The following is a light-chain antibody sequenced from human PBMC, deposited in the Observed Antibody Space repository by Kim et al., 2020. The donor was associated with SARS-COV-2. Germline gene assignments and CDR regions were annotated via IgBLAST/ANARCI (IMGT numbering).Light chain of an antibody. V-gene: IGKV1-8*01. CDR3: QQYYSYPYT. CDR1: QCISSY. CDR2: AAS. J-gene: IGKJ2*01. Sequence: SASPGDRVPMTCRASQCISSYLARYQQKPGKAPKLLIYAASTLQSGVPSRFSGSGSGTDFTLTISCLQSEDFATYYCQQYYSYPYTFRQGTELEI.